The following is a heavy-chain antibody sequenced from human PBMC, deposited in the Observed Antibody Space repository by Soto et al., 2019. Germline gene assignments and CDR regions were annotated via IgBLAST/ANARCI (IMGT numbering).Heavy chain of an antibody. CDR2: INPSGGST. Sequence: ASVKVSCKPSGYTFTSYYMHWVPQAPGQGLEWMGIINPSGGSTSYAQKFQGRVTMTRDTSTSTVYMELSSLRSEDTAVYYCARGGTTDYYDSSGYYRSIDYWGQGTLVTVFS. V-gene: IGHV1-46*01. J-gene: IGHJ4*02. CDR3: ARGGTTDYYDSSGYYRSIDY. D-gene: IGHD3-22*01. CDR1: GYTFTSYY.